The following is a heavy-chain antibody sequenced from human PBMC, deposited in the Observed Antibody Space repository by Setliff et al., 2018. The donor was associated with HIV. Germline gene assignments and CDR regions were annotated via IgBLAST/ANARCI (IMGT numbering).Heavy chain of an antibody. D-gene: IGHD1-26*01. CDR1: GYRFTDYY. Sequence: ASVKVSCKASGYRFTDYYMHWVRQAPGQGLEWMGWINLNSGHTNYAQSFQGRVTMTRDTSISTAYMDLSSLTSDDTAVYYCALASIVSTARWNHWGRGTTVTVSS. V-gene: IGHV1-2*02. J-gene: IGHJ4*02. CDR2: INLNSGHT. CDR3: ALASIVSTARWNH.